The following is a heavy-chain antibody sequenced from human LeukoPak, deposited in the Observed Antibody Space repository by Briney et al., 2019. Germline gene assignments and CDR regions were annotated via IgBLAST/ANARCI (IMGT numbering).Heavy chain of an antibody. CDR1: GYSISSGYY. CDR3: ARPPVDTVTGWFDP. J-gene: IGHJ5*02. D-gene: IGHD4-17*01. Sequence: PSETLSLTCTVSGYSISSGYYWGWIRQPPGKGLEWIGSIYHSGSTYYNPSLKSRVTISVDTSKNQFSLKLSSVTAADTAVYYCARPPVDTVTGWFDPWGQGTLVTVSS. CDR2: IYHSGST. V-gene: IGHV4-38-2*02.